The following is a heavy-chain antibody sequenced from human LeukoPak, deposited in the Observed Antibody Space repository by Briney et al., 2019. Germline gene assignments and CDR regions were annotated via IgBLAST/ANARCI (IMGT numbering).Heavy chain of an antibody. D-gene: IGHD4-17*01. Sequence: GGSLRLSCAASGFTFSSYGMHWVRQAPGKGLEWVAVIAYDGSNIYYADSVKGRFTISRDNSKNTLYLQMNSLRADDTAVYYCAVDTTGDYWGQGTLVTVSS. CDR3: AVDTTGDY. CDR2: IAYDGSNI. J-gene: IGHJ4*02. CDR1: GFTFSSYG. V-gene: IGHV3-30*03.